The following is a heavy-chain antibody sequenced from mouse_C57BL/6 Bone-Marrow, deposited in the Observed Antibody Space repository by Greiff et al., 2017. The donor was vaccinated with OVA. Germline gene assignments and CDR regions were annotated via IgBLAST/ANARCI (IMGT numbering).Heavy chain of an antibody. CDR1: VFSLSTFGMG. J-gene: IGHJ2*01. CDR3: ARRRGWLLLILDY. CDR2: IYWDEDK. D-gene: IGHD2-3*01. Sequence: QVTLKESGPGILQPSQTLSLTCSFSVFSLSTFGMGVSWIRQPSGKGLEWLAHIYWDEDKHYKPSLKSRLTISKDTSNNQVFLKITTVDTADTATYYSARRRGWLLLILDYWGQGTTLTVSS. V-gene: IGHV8-9*01.